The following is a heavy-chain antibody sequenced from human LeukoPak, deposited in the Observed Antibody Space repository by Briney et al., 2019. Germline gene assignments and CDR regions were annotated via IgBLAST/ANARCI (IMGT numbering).Heavy chain of an antibody. V-gene: IGHV3-48*04. CDR3: ARGDVVVVVAAPFYFDC. J-gene: IGHJ4*02. D-gene: IGHD2-15*01. CDR2: ISSSSSTI. CDR1: GFTFSSYS. Sequence: GGSLRLSCAASGFTFSSYSMNWVRQAPGKGLEWVSYISSSSSTIYYADSVKGRFTISRDNAKNSLYLQMNSLRAVDTAVYYCARGDVVVVVAAPFYFDCWGQGTLVTVSS.